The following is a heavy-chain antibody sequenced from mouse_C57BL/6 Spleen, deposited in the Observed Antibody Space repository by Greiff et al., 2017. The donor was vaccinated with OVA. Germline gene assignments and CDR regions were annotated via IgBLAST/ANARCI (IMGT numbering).Heavy chain of an antibody. CDR2: IDPETGGT. CDR1: GYTFTDYE. V-gene: IGHV1-15*01. CDR3: TKSPITTVVGYFDV. Sequence: VKLQESGAELVRPGASVTLSCKASGYTFTDYEMHWVKQTPVHGLEWIGAIDPETGGTAYNPQFKGKAILTADKSSSTAYMELRSLTSEVSAVYYCTKSPITTVVGYFDVWGTGTTVTVSS. J-gene: IGHJ1*03. D-gene: IGHD1-1*01.